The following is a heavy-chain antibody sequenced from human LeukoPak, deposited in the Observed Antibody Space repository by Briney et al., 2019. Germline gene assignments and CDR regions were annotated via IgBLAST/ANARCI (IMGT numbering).Heavy chain of an antibody. CDR1: GFTFSNAW. V-gene: IGHV3-64D*06. CDR2: ISYDGSST. Sequence: GGSLRLSCAASGFTFSNAWMNWVRQAPGKGLEYVSAISYDGSSTYYADSVKGRFTISRDNSKNTLYLQVSSLRAEDTAVFYCVKAIPGTSGWSPYFYGMDVWGQGTTVTVSS. D-gene: IGHD6-19*01. CDR3: VKAIPGTSGWSPYFYGMDV. J-gene: IGHJ6*02.